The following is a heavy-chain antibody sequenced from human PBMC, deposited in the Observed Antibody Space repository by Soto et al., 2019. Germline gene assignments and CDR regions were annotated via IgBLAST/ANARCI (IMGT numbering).Heavy chain of an antibody. CDR3: ARENIVGAFVFDY. V-gene: IGHV3-72*01. CDR1: GFTFSDHY. Sequence: VQLVDAGGGLVQPGGSLRLSCAASGFTFSDHYMDWVRQAPGQGLEGVGRTRNKANSYNTEYDASVKGRFTISRDDSKNALYMQMNSLKAEDTAVYYCARENIVGAFVFDYWCQGTLVTVSS. CDR2: TRNKANSYNT. J-gene: IGHJ4*02. D-gene: IGHD1-26*01.